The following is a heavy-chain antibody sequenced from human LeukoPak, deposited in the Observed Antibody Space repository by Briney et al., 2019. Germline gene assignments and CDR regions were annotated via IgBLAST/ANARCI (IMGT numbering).Heavy chain of an antibody. J-gene: IGHJ6*02. CDR3: ARGGGDCYSVRGCYYGMDV. D-gene: IGHD2-21*02. V-gene: IGHV1-69*13. Sequence: SVKVSCKASGGTFSSYAISWVRQAPGQGLEWVGGIIPIFGTANYAQKFQGRVTITADESTSTAYMELSSLRSEDTAVYYCARGGGDCYSVRGCYYGMDVWGQGTTVTVSS. CDR2: IIPIFGTA. CDR1: GGTFSSYA.